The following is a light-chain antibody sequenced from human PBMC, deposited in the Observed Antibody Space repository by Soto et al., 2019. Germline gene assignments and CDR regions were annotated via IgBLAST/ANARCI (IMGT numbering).Light chain of an antibody. V-gene: IGKV3-11*01. J-gene: IGKJ1*01. Sequence: EIVLTQSAATLSLSPGERATLSCRASQRVSSYLAWYQQQPGQAPRLLIYDASTRATGIPARFSGSGSGTDFTLTISSLEPEDFAVYFCQQRYHWPRTFGQGTKV. CDR2: DAS. CDR3: QQRYHWPRT. CDR1: QRVSSY.